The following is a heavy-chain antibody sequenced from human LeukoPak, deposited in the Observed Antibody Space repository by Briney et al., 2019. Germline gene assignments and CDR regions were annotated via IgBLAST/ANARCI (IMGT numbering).Heavy chain of an antibody. D-gene: IGHD1-14*01. V-gene: IGHV3-23*01. CDR3: AKPARTDAFDI. J-gene: IGHJ3*02. CDR2: ISGSGGNT. CDR1: GFTFNNYA. Sequence: GGSLRLSCAASGFTFNNYAMNWVRQAPGKGLEWVSSISGSGGNTYYADSVKGRFTISRDNSKNTLYLQMNSLRAEDTAVYYCAKPARTDAFDIWGQGTMVTVSS.